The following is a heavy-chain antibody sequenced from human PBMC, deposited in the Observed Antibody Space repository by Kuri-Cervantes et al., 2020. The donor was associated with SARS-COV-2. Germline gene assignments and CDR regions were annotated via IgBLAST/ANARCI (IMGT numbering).Heavy chain of an antibody. CDR1: GGTFSCYS. Sequence: SVKVSCKASGGTFSCYSVNWGRQAPGQGLEWMGRTIPTFDTTTYAQKFQGRVIFTADESSSTAYMEVNILTSEDTAVYFCARNQGYCTANSCSWNWFDPWGHGTLVTVSS. J-gene: IGHJ5*02. CDR2: TIPTFDTT. D-gene: IGHD2-8*02. V-gene: IGHV1-69*13. CDR3: ARNQGYCTANSCSWNWFDP.